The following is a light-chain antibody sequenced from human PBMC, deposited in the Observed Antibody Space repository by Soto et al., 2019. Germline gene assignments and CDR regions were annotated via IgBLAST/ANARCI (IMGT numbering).Light chain of an antibody. V-gene: IGKV3-15*01. CDR2: SAS. Sequence: EIVMTQSPATLSVSPGQRVTLSCRASQSISSNLAWYQQKPGQPPRLLFYSASARATGIPARFSGSGSGTEFTLTISSLQSEDFVVYYCQQYNNWPPLTFGGGTKVEIK. J-gene: IGKJ4*01. CDR1: QSISSN. CDR3: QQYNNWPPLT.